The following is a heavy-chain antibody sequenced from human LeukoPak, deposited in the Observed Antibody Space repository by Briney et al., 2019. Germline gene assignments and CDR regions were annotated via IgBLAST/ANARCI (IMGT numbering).Heavy chain of an antibody. CDR3: SSEGYTYGYHSICV. Sequence: GGSLRLSCAASGFTFAGYAMTWVRQAPGKGLEWVGRTKSKTSGGTPDYASPVKGRFTISRDDSKNTLYLKMNSLKSDDTAVYYCSSEGYTYGYHSICVWGQGTMVTVSS. V-gene: IGHV3-15*01. J-gene: IGHJ3*01. D-gene: IGHD5-18*01. CDR1: GFTFAGYA. CDR2: TKSKTSGGTP.